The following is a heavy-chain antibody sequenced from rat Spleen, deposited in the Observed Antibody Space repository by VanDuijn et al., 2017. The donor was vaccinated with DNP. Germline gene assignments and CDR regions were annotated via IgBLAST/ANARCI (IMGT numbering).Heavy chain of an antibody. J-gene: IGHJ2*01. D-gene: IGHD5-1*01. V-gene: IGHV5S13*01. CDR2: IIPGGGKT. Sequence: EVQLVESGGGLVQPERSLKLSCAASGFTFSNFGMAWVRQAPTKGLEWVASIIPGGGKTYYRDSAKGRFTIFRDNAKNTQYLQMDSLRYEDTATYYCAKGGGWEDYWGQGVMVTVSS. CDR3: AKGGGWEDY. CDR1: GFTFSNFG.